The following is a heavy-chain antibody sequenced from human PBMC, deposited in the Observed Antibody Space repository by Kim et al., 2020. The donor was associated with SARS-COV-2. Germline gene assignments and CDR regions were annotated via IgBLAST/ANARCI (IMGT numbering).Heavy chain of an antibody. Sequence: SETLSLTCTVSGYSISSGYYWGWIRQPPGKGLEWIGSIYHSGSTYYNPSLKSRVTISVDTSKNQFSLKLSSVTAADTAVYYCARVTMIVVGKGLYYFDY. CDR1: GYSISSGYY. CDR2: IYHSGST. D-gene: IGHD3-22*01. CDR3: ARVTMIVVGKGLYYFDY. J-gene: IGHJ4*01. V-gene: IGHV4-38-2*02.